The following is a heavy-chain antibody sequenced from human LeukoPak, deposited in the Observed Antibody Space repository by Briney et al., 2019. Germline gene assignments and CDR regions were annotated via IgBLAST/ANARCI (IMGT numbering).Heavy chain of an antibody. D-gene: IGHD1-26*01. Sequence: SETVSLTCAVYGGSFSGYYWSWIRQPPGKGLEWIGEINHSGSTNYNPSLKSRVTISVDTSKNQFSLKLSSVTAADTAVYYCARGPRRSGSMGYWGQGTLVTVSS. V-gene: IGHV4-34*01. CDR3: ARGPRRSGSMGY. CDR2: INHSGST. CDR1: GGSFSGYY. J-gene: IGHJ4*02.